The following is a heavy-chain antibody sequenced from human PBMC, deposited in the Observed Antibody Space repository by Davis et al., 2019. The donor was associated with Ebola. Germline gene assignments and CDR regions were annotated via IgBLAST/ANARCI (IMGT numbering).Heavy chain of an antibody. CDR3: AKGYSSGWYLGYFDY. CDR1: GFTFSSYA. CDR2: IAGSGGST. V-gene: IGHV3-23*01. J-gene: IGHJ4*02. D-gene: IGHD6-19*01. Sequence: GESLKISCAASGFTFSSYAMHWVRQAPGKGLEWVSAIAGSGGSTYHADSVKGRFTVSRDNPKNTLYLQMNSLRAEDTAVYYCAKGYSSGWYLGYFDYWGQGTLVTVSS.